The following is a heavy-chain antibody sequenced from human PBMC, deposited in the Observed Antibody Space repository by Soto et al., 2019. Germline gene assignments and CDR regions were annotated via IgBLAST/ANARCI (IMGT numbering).Heavy chain of an antibody. CDR1: GFTFSSYG. CDR3: AKDPTRGAQTLHY. CDR2: ISYDGSNK. Sequence: QVQLVESGGGVVQPGRSLRLSCAASGFTFSSYGMHWVRQAPGKGLEWVAVISYDGSNKYYADSVKGRFTISRDNSKNTLYLQMNSLRDEDTAVYYCAKDPTRGAQTLHYWGQGTLVTVSS. J-gene: IGHJ4*02. V-gene: IGHV3-30*18.